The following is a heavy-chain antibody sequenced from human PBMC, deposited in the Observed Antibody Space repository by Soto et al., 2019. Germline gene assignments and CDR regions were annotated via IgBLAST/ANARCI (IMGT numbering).Heavy chain of an antibody. V-gene: IGHV4-39*01. Sequence: QLQLQESGPGLVKPSETLSLTCTVSGGSISSSSYYWGWIRQPPGKVLEWIGSIYYSGSTYYNPSLKSRVTISVDTSNNQISLKLSSVTAADTAVYYCARPGWPRYYYYYGMDVWGQGTTVTVSS. CDR2: IYYSGST. J-gene: IGHJ6*02. CDR1: GGSISSSSYY. CDR3: ARPGWPRYYYYYGMDV.